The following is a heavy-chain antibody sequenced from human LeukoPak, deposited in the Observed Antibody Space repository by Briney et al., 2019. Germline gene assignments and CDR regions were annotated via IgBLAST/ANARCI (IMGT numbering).Heavy chain of an antibody. CDR2: IYYSGST. CDR1: GGSISSGDYY. D-gene: IGHD3/OR15-3a*01. J-gene: IGHJ1*01. Sequence: SETLSLTCTVSGGSISSGDYYWSWIRQPPGKGLEWIGHIYYSGSTYYNPSLKSRVTISVDTSKNQFSLKLSSVTAADTAVYYCARVRFSDYLGEYFQHWGQGTLVTVSS. V-gene: IGHV4-30-4*01. CDR3: ARVRFSDYLGEYFQH.